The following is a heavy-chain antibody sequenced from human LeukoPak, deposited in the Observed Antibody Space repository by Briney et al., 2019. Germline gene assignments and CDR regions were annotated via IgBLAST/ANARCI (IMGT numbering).Heavy chain of an antibody. CDR2: IYYSGST. J-gene: IGHJ4*02. Sequence: PSQTLSLTCTVSGGSISSGDYYWSWIRQPPGKGLEWIGYIYYSGSTYYNPSLKSRVTISVDTSKNQFSLKLSSVTAADTAVYYCASEARRRPDQPVDYWGQGTLVTVSS. CDR3: ASEARRRPDQPVDY. V-gene: IGHV4-30-4*01. CDR1: GGSISSGDYY.